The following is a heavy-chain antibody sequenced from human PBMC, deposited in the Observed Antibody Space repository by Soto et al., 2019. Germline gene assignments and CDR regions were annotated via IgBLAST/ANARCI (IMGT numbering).Heavy chain of an antibody. CDR3: ARDGPADIYYYMDV. CDR2: ISSSSSYI. Sequence: GGSLRLSCAASGFTFSSYSMNWVRQAPGKGLEWVSSISSSSSYIYYADSVKGRFTISRDNAKNSLYLQMNSLRAEDTAVYYCARDGPADIYYYMDVWGKGTTVTVSS. J-gene: IGHJ6*03. CDR1: GFTFSSYS. V-gene: IGHV3-21*01. D-gene: IGHD2-2*02.